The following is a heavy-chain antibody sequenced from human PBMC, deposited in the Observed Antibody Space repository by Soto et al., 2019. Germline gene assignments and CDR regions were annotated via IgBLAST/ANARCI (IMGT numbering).Heavy chain of an antibody. V-gene: IGHV3-23*01. CDR3: AKGRSSGWYYFDY. D-gene: IGHD6-19*01. CDR2: ISGSVYGT. CDR1: GFTFSSYD. J-gene: IGHJ4*02. Sequence: PGGSLRLSCAASGFTFSSYDMSWVRQAPGKGLKWVSTISGSVYGTYYADSVKGRFTISRDNSKNTLYLQMNSLRAEDTAVYYCAKGRSSGWYYFDYWGQGTLVTVSS.